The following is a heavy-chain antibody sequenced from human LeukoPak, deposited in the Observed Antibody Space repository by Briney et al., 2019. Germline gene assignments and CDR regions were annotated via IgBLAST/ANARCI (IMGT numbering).Heavy chain of an antibody. CDR3: ARDQRGYSYGKGYYYYYMDV. J-gene: IGHJ6*03. Sequence: SETLSLTCTVSGGSISSSSYYWGWIRQPPGKGLEWIGSIYYSGSTYYNPSLKSRVTISVDTSKNQFSLKLSSVTAADTAVYYCARDQRGYSYGKGYYYYYMDVWGKGTTVTVSS. V-gene: IGHV4-39*07. CDR1: GGSISSSSYY. D-gene: IGHD5-18*01. CDR2: IYYSGST.